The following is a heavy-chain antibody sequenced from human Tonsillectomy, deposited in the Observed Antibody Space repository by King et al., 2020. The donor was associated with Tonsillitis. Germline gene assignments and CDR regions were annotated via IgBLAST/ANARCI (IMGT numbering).Heavy chain of an antibody. V-gene: IGHV4-4*02. CDR2: IYHSGTT. CDR3: ASVRLGYSNSWYYFDS. Sequence: QLQESGPGLVRPSGTLSLTCTVSGGSINIDYWWSWVRQPPGKGLEWIGEIYHSGTTNYNPSLKSRVTMSVDKPKNQFSLNLNSVTAADTAVYYCASVRLGYSNSWYYFDSWGQGTLVTVSS. J-gene: IGHJ4*02. CDR1: GGSINIDYW. D-gene: IGHD4-11*01.